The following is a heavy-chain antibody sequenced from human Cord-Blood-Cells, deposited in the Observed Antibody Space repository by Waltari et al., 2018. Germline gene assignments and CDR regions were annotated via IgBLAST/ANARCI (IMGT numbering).Heavy chain of an antibody. J-gene: IGHJ3*02. CDR1: GGSFSGYY. Sequence: QVQLQQWGAGLLKPSETLSLICAVYGGSFSGYYWSWIRQPPGKGLEWIGEINHSGSTNYNPALKGRVTISVDTSRNQFSLKLSSVTAADTAVYYCATRGTGAGDDAFDIWGQGTMVTVSS. D-gene: IGHD7-27*01. CDR3: ATRGTGAGDDAFDI. CDR2: INHSGST. V-gene: IGHV4-34*01.